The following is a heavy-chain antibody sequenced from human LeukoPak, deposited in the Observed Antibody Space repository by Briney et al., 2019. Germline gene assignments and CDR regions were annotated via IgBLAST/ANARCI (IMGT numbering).Heavy chain of an antibody. CDR1: GFTFSSYA. Sequence: GSLRLSCAASGFTFSSYAMSWVRQAPGKGLEWVSAISGSGGSTHYADSVKGRFTISRDNSKNTLYLQMNSLRAEDTAVCYCATFPRIAARHLYYFDYWGQGTLVTVSS. V-gene: IGHV3-23*01. CDR3: ATFPRIAARHLYYFDY. CDR2: ISGSGGST. J-gene: IGHJ4*02. D-gene: IGHD6-6*01.